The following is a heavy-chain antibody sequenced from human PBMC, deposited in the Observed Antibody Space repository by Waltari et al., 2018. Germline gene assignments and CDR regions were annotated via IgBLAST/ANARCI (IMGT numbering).Heavy chain of an antibody. V-gene: IGHV3-23*01. CDR3: AKDAAYCGGDCYSHWFDP. CDR1: GFTFSSYA. CDR2: ISGSGGST. D-gene: IGHD2-21*02. J-gene: IGHJ5*02. Sequence: LSCAASGFTFSSYAMNWVRQAPGKGLEWVSAISGSGGSTYYADSVKGRFTISRDNSENTLYLQMNSLRAEDTAVYYCAKDAAYCGGDCYSHWFDPWGQGTLVTVSS.